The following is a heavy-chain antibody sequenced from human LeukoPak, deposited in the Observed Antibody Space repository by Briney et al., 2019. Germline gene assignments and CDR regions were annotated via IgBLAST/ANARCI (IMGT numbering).Heavy chain of an antibody. V-gene: IGHV3-22*01. D-gene: IGHD5-24*01. CDR1: GFIFSDYY. CDR2: IRNLGFGATI. Sequence: GGSLRLSCAASGFIFSDYYMSWIRQAPGKGVEWVGFIRNLGFGATIEYAASVKGRFTISREDSKSIAYLQMNSLKTEDTAVYYCARTTERWLRLASWNFWGQGTLVTVSS. J-gene: IGHJ4*02. CDR3: ARTTERWLRLASWNF.